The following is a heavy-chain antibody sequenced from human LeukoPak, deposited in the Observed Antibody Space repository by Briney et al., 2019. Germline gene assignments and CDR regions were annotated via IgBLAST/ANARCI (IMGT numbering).Heavy chain of an antibody. J-gene: IGHJ4*02. CDR3: ARDLHESDY. D-gene: IGHD4-11*01. CDR1: GFTFSDYY. CDR2: ISSSSSYT. Sequence: GGSLSLSCAASGFTFSDYYMSWIRQAPGKGLEWVSYISSSSSYTNYADSVKGRFTISRDNAKNSLYLQMNSLRAEDTAVYYCARDLHESDYWGQGTLVTVSS. V-gene: IGHV3-11*06.